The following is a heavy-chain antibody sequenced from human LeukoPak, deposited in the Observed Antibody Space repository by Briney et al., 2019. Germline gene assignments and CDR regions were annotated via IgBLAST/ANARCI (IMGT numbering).Heavy chain of an antibody. D-gene: IGHD4-17*01. Sequence: ASVKVSCKASGYTFSGYYIHWVRQAPGQGLEWMGWIYPNSGGTSYAQKFQGRVTMTRDTSINTAYMELSRLRSDDRAVYYCARQTTHYYFDYWGQGTLVTVSS. V-gene: IGHV1-2*02. CDR2: IYPNSGGT. J-gene: IGHJ4*02. CDR1: GYTFSGYY. CDR3: ARQTTHYYFDY.